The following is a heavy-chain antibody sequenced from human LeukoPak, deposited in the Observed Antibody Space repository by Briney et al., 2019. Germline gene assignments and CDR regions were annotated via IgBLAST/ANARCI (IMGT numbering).Heavy chain of an antibody. D-gene: IGHD5-18*01. J-gene: IGHJ5*02. CDR3: ARTWIQPWLGWFDP. CDR2: ISAYNGNT. Sequence: ASVKVSCKASGYTFTSYSISWVRQAPGQGLEWMGWISAYNGNTNYAQKLQGRVTMTTDTSTSTAYMELRSLRSDDTAVYYCARTWIQPWLGWFDPWGQGTLVTVSS. V-gene: IGHV1-18*01. CDR1: GYTFTSYS.